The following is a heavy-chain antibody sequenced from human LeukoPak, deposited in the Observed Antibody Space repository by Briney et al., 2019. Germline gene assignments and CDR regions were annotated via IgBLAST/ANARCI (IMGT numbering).Heavy chain of an antibody. J-gene: IGHJ4*02. D-gene: IGHD6-6*01. V-gene: IGHV1-46*01. CDR3: ARDLHPPTIAARLTGDY. CDR1: GYTFTSYY. Sequence: ASVKVSCKASGYTFTSYYMHWVRQAPGQGLEWMGIINPSGGSTSYAQKFQGRVTMTRDTSTSTVYMELSSLRSEDTAVYYCARDLHPPTIAARLTGDYWGQGTLVTVSS. CDR2: INPSGGST.